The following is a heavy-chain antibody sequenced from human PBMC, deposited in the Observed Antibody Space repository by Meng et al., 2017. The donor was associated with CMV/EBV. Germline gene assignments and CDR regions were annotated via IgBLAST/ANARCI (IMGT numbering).Heavy chain of an antibody. CDR3: ARDKYYYDSSGYYFYWYFDL. V-gene: IGHV3-33*01. CDR2: IWYDGSNK. CDR1: SSTG. J-gene: IGHJ2*01. D-gene: IGHD3-22*01. Sequence: SSTGMHWVRQAPGKGLEWVTVIWYDGSNKYYADSVKGRFTISRDNSKNTLYLQMNSLRAEDTAVYYCARDKYYYDSSGYYFYWYFDLWGRGTLVTVS.